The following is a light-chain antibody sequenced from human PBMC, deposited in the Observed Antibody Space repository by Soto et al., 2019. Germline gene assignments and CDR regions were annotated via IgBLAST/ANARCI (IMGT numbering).Light chain of an antibody. J-gene: IGKJ2*01. CDR2: KAS. CDR1: QTISSW. Sequence: DVQMTQSPSTLSASVGVRVTITCRASQTISSWLAWYQQKPGKAPKLLIYKASSLGTGVPSRFTGSGSGTEFTLTISSLQPDDSATYYCQQYNTYSHTFGQGTKLEIK. V-gene: IGKV1-5*03. CDR3: QQYNTYSHT.